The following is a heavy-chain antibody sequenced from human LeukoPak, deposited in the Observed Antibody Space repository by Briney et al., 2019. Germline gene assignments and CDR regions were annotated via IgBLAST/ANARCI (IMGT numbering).Heavy chain of an antibody. CDR2: INPNSGGT. CDR1: GYSFTGSY. CDR3: ARVVYYGSGSGVFDY. D-gene: IGHD3-10*01. Sequence: VASVMVSCTASGYSFTGSYIHWVRQAPGQGHEWMGWINPNSGGTNYAQKFQGRVTMTRDTSISTAYMELSRLRSDDTAVYYCARVVYYGSGSGVFDYWGQGTLVTVSS. V-gene: IGHV1-2*02. J-gene: IGHJ4*02.